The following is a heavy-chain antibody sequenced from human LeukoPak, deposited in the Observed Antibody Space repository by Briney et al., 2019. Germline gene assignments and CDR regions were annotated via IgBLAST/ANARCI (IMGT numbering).Heavy chain of an antibody. D-gene: IGHD6-13*01. CDR2: IKQDGSEK. J-gene: IGHJ4*02. V-gene: IGHV3-7*01. Sequence: GGSLSLSCAAAVFTFSSYCVSWVRQASGKGLEWVANIKQDGSEKYYVDSVKGRFTISRDNAKNSLYLQMNSLRAEDTAVYYCARLVSSWSVDYWGQGTLVTVSS. CDR1: VFTFSSYC. CDR3: ARLVSSWSVDY.